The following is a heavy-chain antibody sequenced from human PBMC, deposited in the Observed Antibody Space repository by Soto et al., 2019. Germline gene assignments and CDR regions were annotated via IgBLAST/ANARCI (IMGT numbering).Heavy chain of an antibody. CDR3: ARGVIH. J-gene: IGHJ4*02. V-gene: IGHV4-39*07. CDR1: GGSISSSSYY. CDR2: IYYTGST. D-gene: IGHD2-21*01. Sequence: PSETLSLTCTVSGGSISSSSYYWGWIRQPPGKGLEWIGNIYYTGSTYYNPSLESRVTISVDTSKSQFSLKLSSVTAADTAVYYCARGVIHWGQGTLVTVSS.